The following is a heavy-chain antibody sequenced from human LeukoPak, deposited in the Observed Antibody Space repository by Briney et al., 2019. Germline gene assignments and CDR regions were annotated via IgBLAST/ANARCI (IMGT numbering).Heavy chain of an antibody. CDR3: ARRAGAYSHPYDY. V-gene: IGHV3-74*01. CDR2: INSDGSST. CDR1: GFTFSSYW. Sequence: GGSLRLSCAASGFTFSSYWMHWVRQAPGKGLVWVSRINSDGSSTSYADSVKGRFTISRDNAKNSLYLQMNSLRAEDTAVYYCARRAGAYSHPYDYWGQGTLVTVSS. J-gene: IGHJ4*02. D-gene: IGHD4/OR15-4a*01.